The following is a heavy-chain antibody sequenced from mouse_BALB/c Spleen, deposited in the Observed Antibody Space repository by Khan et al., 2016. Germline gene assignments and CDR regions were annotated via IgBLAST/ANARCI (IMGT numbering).Heavy chain of an antibody. J-gene: IGHJ2*01. CDR3: ARSDYYGSPYYFDY. Sequence: QVQLQQSGPELVKPGASVKISCKASGYSFTSYYIHWVKQRPGQGLEWIGGIFPGSINTKYNEKFKGKATLTADTSSSTAYMQLSSLTSEDSAVYCCARSDYYGSPYYFDYWGQGTTLTVSS. V-gene: IGHV1-66*01. D-gene: IGHD1-1*01. CDR1: GYSFTSYY. CDR2: IFPGSINT.